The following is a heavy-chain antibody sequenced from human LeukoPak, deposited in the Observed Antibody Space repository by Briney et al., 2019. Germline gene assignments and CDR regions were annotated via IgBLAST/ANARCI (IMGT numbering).Heavy chain of an antibody. Sequence: GGSLRLSCAASGFTFSSYAMSWVRQAPGKGLEWVSAISGSGGSTYYADPVKGRFTISRDNSKNTLYLQMNSLRAEDTAVYYCAKDLIQTIVGATLDDYWGQGTLVTVSS. D-gene: IGHD1-26*01. V-gene: IGHV3-23*01. CDR1: GFTFSSYA. CDR3: AKDLIQTIVGATLDDY. CDR2: ISGSGGST. J-gene: IGHJ4*02.